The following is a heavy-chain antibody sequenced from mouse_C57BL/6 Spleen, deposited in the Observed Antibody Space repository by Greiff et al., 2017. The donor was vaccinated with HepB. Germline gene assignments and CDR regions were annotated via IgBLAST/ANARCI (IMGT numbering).Heavy chain of an antibody. CDR3: TRSDDGYYRYWFAY. CDR2: IDPETGGT. Sequence: LQESGAELVRPGASVTLSCKASGYTFTDYEMHWVKQTPVHGLEWIGAIDPETGGTAYNQKFKGKAILTADKSSGTAYMELRSLTSEDSAVYYCTRSDDGYYRYWFAYWGQGTLVTVSA. CDR1: GYTFTDYE. D-gene: IGHD2-3*01. V-gene: IGHV1-15*01. J-gene: IGHJ3*01.